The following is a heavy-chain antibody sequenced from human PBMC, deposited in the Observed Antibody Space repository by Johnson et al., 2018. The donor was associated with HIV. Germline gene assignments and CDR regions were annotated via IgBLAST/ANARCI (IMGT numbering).Heavy chain of an antibody. Sequence: VQLVESGGGVVQPGRSLRLSCAASGFTFSSYAMHWVRQAPGKVLEYVSAISSNGGSTYYANSVKGRFTISRDNSKNTLYLQMNSLRAEDTAVYYCARAGRQQLVLDAFDMWGQGTMVTVSS. CDR3: ARAGRQQLVLDAFDM. V-gene: IGHV3-64*01. CDR1: GFTFSSYA. J-gene: IGHJ3*02. CDR2: ISSNGGST. D-gene: IGHD6-13*01.